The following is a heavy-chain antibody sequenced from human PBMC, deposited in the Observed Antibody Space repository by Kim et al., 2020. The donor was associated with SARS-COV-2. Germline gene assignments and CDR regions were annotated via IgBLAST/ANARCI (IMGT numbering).Heavy chain of an antibody. V-gene: IGHV3-11*01. Sequence: GGSLRLSCAASGFTFSDSYMSWIRQAPGKGLEWVSYISGDGSIIYYADSVKGRFTISRDNAKNSLYLQINSLRVEDSAVFYCARGAGTTLDYYYMDVWGKGTTVTVSS. CDR2: ISGDGSII. D-gene: IGHD1-7*01. CDR1: GFTFSDSY. CDR3: ARGAGTTLDYYYMDV. J-gene: IGHJ6*03.